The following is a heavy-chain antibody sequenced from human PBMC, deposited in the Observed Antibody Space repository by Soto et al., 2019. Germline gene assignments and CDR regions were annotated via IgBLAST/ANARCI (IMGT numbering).Heavy chain of an antibody. Sequence: QVQLVQSGAEVKKPGSSVKVSCKASGGTFSSYAISWVRQAPGQGLEWMGGIIPIFGTANYAQKFQGRVTITADDSTSTAYMELSSLRAEDTAVYYCAGRKLSGYSSTGDYWGQGTLVTVSS. CDR1: GGTFSSYA. J-gene: IGHJ4*02. CDR3: AGRKLSGYSSTGDY. D-gene: IGHD6-13*01. CDR2: IIPIFGTA. V-gene: IGHV1-69*01.